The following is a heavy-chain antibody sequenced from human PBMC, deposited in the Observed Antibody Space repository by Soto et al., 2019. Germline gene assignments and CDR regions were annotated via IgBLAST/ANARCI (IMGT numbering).Heavy chain of an antibody. V-gene: IGHV1-18*01. CDR2: ISTDNGNT. J-gene: IGHJ6*02. Sequence: ASVKVSCKASGYTFTNYGISWVRQAPGQGLEWMGWISTDNGNTHSARKLQGRVTMTTDTSTSTAYMEVRSLRSDDTAMYYCARGGVGGAAAGISYYHHGLDVWGQGTTVTVSS. D-gene: IGHD6-13*01. CDR1: GYTFTNYG. CDR3: ARGGVGGAAAGISYYHHGLDV.